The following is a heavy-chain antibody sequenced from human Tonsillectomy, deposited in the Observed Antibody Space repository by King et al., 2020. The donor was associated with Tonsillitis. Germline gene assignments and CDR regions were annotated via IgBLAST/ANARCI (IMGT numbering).Heavy chain of an antibody. CDR3: ARHGEEDGYIQNYYFDY. V-gene: IGHV4-39*01. CDR2: ISFSWST. Sequence: QLQESGPGLVKPSETLSLTCTVSGGSISRSSDYWGWIRQPPGKGLEWIGMISFSWSTHDKLSLKSRVTISVDTSKNQFSLKLSSVTAADTAVYYCARHGEEDGYIQNYYFDYWGQGTLVTVSS. J-gene: IGHJ4*02. CDR1: GGSISRSSDY. D-gene: IGHD5-24*01.